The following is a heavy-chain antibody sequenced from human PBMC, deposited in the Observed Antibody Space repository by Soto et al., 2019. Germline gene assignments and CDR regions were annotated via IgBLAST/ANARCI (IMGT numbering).Heavy chain of an antibody. J-gene: IGHJ5*02. Sequence: EVQLVESGGGLLRLGGPLSFSGAASGFTFSSYGMNWSRQAPGKGLEWVSYIGSSSSTIYYADSVRGRFTISRDNAKNSLYLQMNSLRAEDTAVYYCARHPERIAEIGWFDPWGQGTLVTVSS. CDR2: IGSSSSTI. CDR1: GFTFSSYG. CDR3: ARHPERIAEIGWFDP. D-gene: IGHD6-13*01. V-gene: IGHV3-48*01.